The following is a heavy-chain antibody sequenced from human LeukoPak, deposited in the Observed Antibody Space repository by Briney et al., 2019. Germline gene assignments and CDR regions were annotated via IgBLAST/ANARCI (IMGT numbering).Heavy chain of an antibody. V-gene: IGHV3-7*01. J-gene: IGHJ4*02. CDR1: GFTFSNYW. Sequence: PGGSLRLSCAASGFTFSNYWMSWVRQAPGKGLEWVANIDEDGSEKYCVESVKGRFTISRDNAKNTLYLQMNSLRAEDTAVYYCARTPEGDFWSGYYQFDYWGQGTLVTVSS. CDR3: ARTPEGDFWSGYYQFDY. CDR2: IDEDGSEK. D-gene: IGHD3-3*01.